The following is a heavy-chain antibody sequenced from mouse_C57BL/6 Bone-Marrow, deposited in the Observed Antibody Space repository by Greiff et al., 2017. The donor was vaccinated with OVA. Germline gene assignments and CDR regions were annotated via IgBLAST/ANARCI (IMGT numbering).Heavy chain of an antibody. CDR2: ISSGSSTI. V-gene: IGHV5-17*01. Sequence: EVHLVESGGGLVKPGGSLKLSCAASGFTFSDYGMHWVRQAPEKGLEWVAYISSGSSTIYYADTVKGRSTISRDNAKNTLFLQMTSLRSEDTAMYYCARGSGAWFAYWGQGTLVTVSA. CDR3: ARGSGAWFAY. J-gene: IGHJ3*01. CDR1: GFTFSDYG.